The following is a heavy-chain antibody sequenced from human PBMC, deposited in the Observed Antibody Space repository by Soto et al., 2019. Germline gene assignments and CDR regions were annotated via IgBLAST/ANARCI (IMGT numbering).Heavy chain of an antibody. V-gene: IGHV4-39*07. Sequence: SETLSLTCTVSGGSISSSSYYWGWIRQPPGKGLEWIGSIYYVGTTYYNPSLKSRVTIPVDTSKNQFSLKLSSVTAADTAVYYCARGGATRGMDVWGQGTTVTGAS. CDR2: IYYVGTT. CDR1: GGSISSSSYY. J-gene: IGHJ6*02. D-gene: IGHD3-16*01. CDR3: ARGGATRGMDV.